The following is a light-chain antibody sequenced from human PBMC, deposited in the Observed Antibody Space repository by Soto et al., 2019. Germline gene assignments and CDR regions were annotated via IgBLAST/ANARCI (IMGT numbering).Light chain of an antibody. CDR2: TAS. CDR1: QGISSY. CDR3: QQLNNYPRT. J-gene: IGKJ1*01. Sequence: DIQMTQSPSTLSGSVGDRVTITCLASQGISSYLAWYQQKPGKAPKLLISTASTLQSGVPSRFSGSGSGTEFTLTISSLQPEDFATYYCQQLNNYPRTFGQGTKVDIK. V-gene: IGKV1-9*01.